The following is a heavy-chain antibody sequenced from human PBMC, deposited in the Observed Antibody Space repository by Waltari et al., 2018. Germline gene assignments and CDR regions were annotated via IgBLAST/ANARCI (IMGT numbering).Heavy chain of an antibody. V-gene: IGHV3-30*18. J-gene: IGHJ6*03. CDR1: GFTFSSYG. Sequence: QVQLVESGGGVVQPGRSLRLSCAASGFTFSSYGMHWVRQAPGKGLEWVAVIWYDGSNKYYADSVKGRFTISRDNSKNTLYLQMNSLRAEDTAMYYCAKDGRGWQLGYYYYMDVWGKGTTVTVSS. D-gene: IGHD6-6*01. CDR2: IWYDGSNK. CDR3: AKDGRGWQLGYYYYMDV.